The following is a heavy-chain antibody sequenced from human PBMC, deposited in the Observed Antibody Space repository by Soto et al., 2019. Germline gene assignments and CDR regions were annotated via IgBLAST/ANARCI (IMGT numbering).Heavy chain of an antibody. D-gene: IGHD4-17*01. CDR2: INPTDSET. V-gene: IGHV5-10-1*01. CDR3: ASPTMTSTSFYYAMDV. J-gene: IGHJ6*02. CDR1: GHRFTTYW. Sequence: ESLTISCKTSGHRFTTYWISLVRQMPGKGLEYMGKINPTDSETNYSPSFEGHVTFSVDRSTSTAYVRWNSLKASDTAMYYCASPTMTSTSFYYAMDVWGQGTTVTVPS.